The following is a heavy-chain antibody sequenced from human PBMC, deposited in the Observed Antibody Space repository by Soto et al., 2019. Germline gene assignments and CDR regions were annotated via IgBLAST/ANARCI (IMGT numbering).Heavy chain of an antibody. Sequence: QVQLVQSGAEVKKPGASVKVSCKASGYTFSSYAMHWVRQAPGQRLEWMGWINAGNGNTKYSQKFQDRVTITRDTSASTAYMELSSLRSEDTAIYYCVTMVRGVGEWGQGTLVTVSS. D-gene: IGHD3-10*01. V-gene: IGHV1-3*01. CDR2: INAGNGNT. CDR1: GYTFSSYA. J-gene: IGHJ4*02. CDR3: VTMVRGVGE.